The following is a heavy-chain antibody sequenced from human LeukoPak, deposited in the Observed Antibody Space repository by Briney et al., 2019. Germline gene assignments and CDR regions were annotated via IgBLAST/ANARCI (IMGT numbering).Heavy chain of an antibody. V-gene: IGHV3-30*02. J-gene: IGHJ6*03. CDR3: ARSRAGFNYYYYYMDV. CDR1: GFTFSSYG. D-gene: IGHD3-3*01. CDR2: IRYDGSNK. Sequence: PGGSLRLSCAASGFTFSSYGMHWVRQAPGKGLEWVAFIRYDGSNKYYADSVKGRFTISRDNSKNTLYLQMNSLRAEDTAVYYCARSRAGFNYYYYYMDVWGKGTTVTVSS.